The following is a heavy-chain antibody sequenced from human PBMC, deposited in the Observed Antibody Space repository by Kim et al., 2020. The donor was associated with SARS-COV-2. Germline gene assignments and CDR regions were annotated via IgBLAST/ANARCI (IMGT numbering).Heavy chain of an antibody. J-gene: IGHJ4*02. CDR2: ISSSSSYI. CDR3: ARGSLDRLDY. Sequence: GGSLRLSCAASGFTFSSYSMNWVRQAPGQGLEWVSSISSSSSYIYYADSVKGRFTISRDNAKNSLYLQMNSLRAEDTAVYYCARGSLDRLDYWGQGTLVTVSS. D-gene: IGHD3-16*02. V-gene: IGHV3-21*01. CDR1: GFTFSSYS.